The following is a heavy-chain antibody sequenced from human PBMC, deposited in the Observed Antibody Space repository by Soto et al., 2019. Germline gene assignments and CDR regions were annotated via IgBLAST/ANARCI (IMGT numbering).Heavy chain of an antibody. CDR3: ARGHRSYDSNGYYDY. Sequence: QVQLQESGPGLVKPSETLSLTCTVSGGSISSYYWNWIRQPPGKGLEWIGYIYYSGSTNYNPSLKSRVTISVDTSKNQFSLKLSSVTAADTAVYYWARGHRSYDSNGYYDYWGQGTLVTVSS. CDR2: IYYSGST. D-gene: IGHD3-22*01. J-gene: IGHJ4*02. CDR1: GGSISSYY. V-gene: IGHV4-59*01.